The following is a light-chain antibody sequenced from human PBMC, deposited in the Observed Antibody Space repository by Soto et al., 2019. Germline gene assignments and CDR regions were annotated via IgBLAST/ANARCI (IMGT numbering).Light chain of an antibody. CDR1: QSVSSN. CDR2: GAS. CDR3: QQYNNWPLT. J-gene: IGKJ1*01. Sequence: EIVMTQSPATLSVSPGERATLSCRASQSVSSNLAWYQQKPGQAPRLLIYGASTRATGIPARFSGSGSETEFTLTLSSVQSEDFAVYYCQQYNNWPLTCGQGTKVEIK. V-gene: IGKV3-15*01.